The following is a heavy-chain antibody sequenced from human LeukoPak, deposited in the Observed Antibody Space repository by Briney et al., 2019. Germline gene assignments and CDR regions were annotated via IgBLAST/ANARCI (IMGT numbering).Heavy chain of an antibody. CDR3: AIGYSSGWYSGGYFDY. J-gene: IGHJ4*02. CDR2: IYHSGPT. Sequence: PSGTLSLTCTVSGGSLSTSNWWSWVRQSPERGLEWIGEIYHSGPTNYNPSLTSRVSISIDKSKNQFSLRLTSMTAADTAVYYCAIGYSSGWYSGGYFDYWGQGTLVTVSS. V-gene: IGHV4-4*02. CDR1: GGSLSTSNW. D-gene: IGHD6-19*01.